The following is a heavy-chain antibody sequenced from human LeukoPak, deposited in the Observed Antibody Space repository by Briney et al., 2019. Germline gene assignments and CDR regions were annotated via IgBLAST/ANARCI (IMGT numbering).Heavy chain of an antibody. CDR1: GGSFSGYY. D-gene: IGHD5-12*01. CDR3: ARVPVGTTGYPEGSFDP. J-gene: IGHJ5*02. V-gene: IGHV4-34*01. Sequence: SETLSLTCAAYGGSFSGYYWSWIRQPPGKGLEWIGEINHSGSTNYNPSLKSRVTISVDTSKNQFSLKLSSVTAADTAVYYCARVPVGTTGYPEGSFDPWGQGTLVTVSS. CDR2: INHSGST.